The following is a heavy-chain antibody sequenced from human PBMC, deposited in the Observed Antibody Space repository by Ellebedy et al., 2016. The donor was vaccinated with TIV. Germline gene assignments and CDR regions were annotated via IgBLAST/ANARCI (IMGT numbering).Heavy chain of an antibody. CDR1: RFTFSSYT. Sequence: GESLKISCAASRFTFSSYTMNWVRQAPGKGLEWVSSISCSSTYIYYADSVKGRFAISRDNAKNSLYLQMNSLRAEDTAVYYCARKVPAPTTVPPNWYFDLWGRGTLVTVSS. CDR3: ARKVPAPTTVPPNWYFDL. J-gene: IGHJ2*01. CDR2: ISCSSTYI. V-gene: IGHV3-21*01. D-gene: IGHD4-17*01.